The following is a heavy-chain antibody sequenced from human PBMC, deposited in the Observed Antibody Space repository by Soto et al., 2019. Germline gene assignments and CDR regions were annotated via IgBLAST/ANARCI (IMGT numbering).Heavy chain of an antibody. J-gene: IGHJ5*02. D-gene: IGHD2-21*02. V-gene: IGHV1-18*01. CDR2: ISPYSGYT. CDR3: TRVASDVIASARSSDFHP. CDR1: GYNFIKYG. Sequence: QVQLVQSGAEVKKPGASVKVSCKGLGYNFIKYGINWVRQAPGQGLEWMGWISPYSGYTHSAQKFQGRLTLTTDTAVNTAYMELSSLRSADTAVYYCTRVASDVIASARSSDFHPWGQGTLVTVSS.